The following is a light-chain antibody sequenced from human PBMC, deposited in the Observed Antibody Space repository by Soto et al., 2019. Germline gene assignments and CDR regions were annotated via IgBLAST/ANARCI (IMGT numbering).Light chain of an antibody. V-gene: IGKV1-17*03. Sequence: DIQMTQPPSAMSASVGARVTITCPARQGISNYLAWFQQKPGKVPKRLIYAASSLQSGVPSRFSGSVSGTEFSLTISSLQPEDLATYYCLEHNSYPFTFGGGTKVEIK. J-gene: IGKJ4*01. CDR1: QGISNY. CDR2: AAS. CDR3: LEHNSYPFT.